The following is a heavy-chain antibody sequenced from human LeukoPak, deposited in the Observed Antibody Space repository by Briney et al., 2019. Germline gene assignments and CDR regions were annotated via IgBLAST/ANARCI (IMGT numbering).Heavy chain of an antibody. CDR1: GFTCSSYA. J-gene: IGHJ6*03. CDR2: ISSNGGST. V-gene: IGHV3-64*01. D-gene: IGHD2-2*01. CDR3: ARELGYCSSTSCYDYMDV. Sequence: GGALSLSCAASGFTCSSYAMHWVRQAPGKGLEYVSAISSNGGSTYYANSVKGRLTISRDNSKNTLYLQMGSLRAEDMAVYYCARELGYCSSTSCYDYMDVWGKGTTVTVSS.